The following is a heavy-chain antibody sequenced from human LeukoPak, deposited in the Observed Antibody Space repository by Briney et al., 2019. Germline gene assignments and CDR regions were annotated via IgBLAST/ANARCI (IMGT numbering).Heavy chain of an antibody. V-gene: IGHV4-30-2*01. CDR3: ARMPGITGAVDY. CDR1: GDSFSSDDYS. Sequence: PSETLSLTCAVSGDSFSSDDYSWRWIRQPPGKGLEWLGYIYRSGSTYYNPSLKSRVTISIDRSNNQFSLKLSSVTAADTAVYYCARMPGITGAVDYWGQGTLVTVSS. J-gene: IGHJ4*02. CDR2: IYRSGST. D-gene: IGHD7-27*01.